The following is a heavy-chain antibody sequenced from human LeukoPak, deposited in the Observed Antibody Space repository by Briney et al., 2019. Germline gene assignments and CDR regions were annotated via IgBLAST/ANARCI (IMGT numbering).Heavy chain of an antibody. Sequence: SETLSLTCTVSGVSISNYYWSWIRQPAGKGLEWIGRIYSSGSTNYNPSLKSRVTMSVDTSKNQFSLKLTSVTAADTAVYYCARELLNAPTPGAYWGQGILVTVSS. CDR1: GVSISNYY. CDR2: IYSSGST. CDR3: ARELLNAPTPGAY. D-gene: IGHD2-21*01. V-gene: IGHV4-4*07. J-gene: IGHJ4*02.